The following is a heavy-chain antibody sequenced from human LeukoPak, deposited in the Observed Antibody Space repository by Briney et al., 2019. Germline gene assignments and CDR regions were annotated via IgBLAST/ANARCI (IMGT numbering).Heavy chain of an antibody. CDR2: INPNSGGT. CDR1: GYTFTGYY. CDR3: ARVRVVVVPAAIRGGRFDP. D-gene: IGHD2-2*01. Sequence: ASVKVSCKASGYTFTGYYMHWVRQAPGHGLEWMGWINPNSGGTNYAQKFQGRVTMTRDTSISTAYMELSRLRSDDTAVYYCARVRVVVVPAAIRGGRFDPWGQGTLVTVSS. J-gene: IGHJ5*02. V-gene: IGHV1-2*02.